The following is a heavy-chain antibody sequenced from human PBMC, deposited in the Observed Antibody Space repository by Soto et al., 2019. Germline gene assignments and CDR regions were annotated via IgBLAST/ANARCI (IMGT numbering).Heavy chain of an antibody. CDR3: ARKPNAGDILTGYYFDY. V-gene: IGHV4-34*01. J-gene: IGHJ4*02. Sequence: SETLSLTCAVYGGSFSGYYWSWIRQPPGKGLEWIGEINHSGSTNYNPSLKSRVTISVDKSKNQFSLKLSSVTAADPAVYYCARKPNAGDILTGYYFDYWGQGTLVTVSS. D-gene: IGHD3-9*01. CDR2: INHSGST. CDR1: GGSFSGYY.